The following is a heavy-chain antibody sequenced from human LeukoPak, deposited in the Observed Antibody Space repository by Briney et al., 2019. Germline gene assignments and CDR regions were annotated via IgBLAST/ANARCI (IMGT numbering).Heavy chain of an antibody. J-gene: IGHJ4*02. D-gene: IGHD5-18*01. CDR3: ARQSSYLFDY. Sequence: SQTLSLTCAVSGYSISSGYYWGWIRQPPGKGLEYVGSVYQSGTTYYNPSLKGRVTISVDTSKNQFTLKLSSVTAADTAVYYCARQSSYLFDYWGQGTMVTVSS. CDR1: GYSISSGYY. CDR2: VYQSGTT. V-gene: IGHV4-38-2*01.